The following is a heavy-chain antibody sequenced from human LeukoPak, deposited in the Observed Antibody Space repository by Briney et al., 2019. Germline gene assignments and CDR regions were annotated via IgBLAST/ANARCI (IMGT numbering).Heavy chain of an antibody. D-gene: IGHD2-2*01. Sequence: ASVKVSCKASGYTFTSYDINWVRQATGQGLEWMGWMNPNSGNTGFAQKFQGIVTMTRNTSISTAYMELSSLRSEDTAVYYCARGPTQVVVLGYYYMDVWGKGTTVTVSS. CDR1: GYTFTSYD. CDR2: MNPNSGNT. V-gene: IGHV1-8*01. CDR3: ARGPTQVVVLGYYYMDV. J-gene: IGHJ6*03.